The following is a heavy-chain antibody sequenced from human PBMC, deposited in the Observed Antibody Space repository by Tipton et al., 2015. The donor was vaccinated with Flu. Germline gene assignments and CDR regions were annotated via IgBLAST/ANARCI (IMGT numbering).Heavy chain of an antibody. CDR1: DDSITYYY. CDR3: ARARAPYYYYAMDV. J-gene: IGHJ6*02. CDR2: IYYSGGT. D-gene: IGHD3-10*01. V-gene: IGHV4-59*01. Sequence: LVQPSETLSLTCTVSDDSITYYYWSWFRQPPGKGLEWIGFIYYSGGTNYNPSLQSRLSISVDSSKNQLSLKLTSVTAADTAVYYCARARAPYYYYAMDVWGQGATVTVS.